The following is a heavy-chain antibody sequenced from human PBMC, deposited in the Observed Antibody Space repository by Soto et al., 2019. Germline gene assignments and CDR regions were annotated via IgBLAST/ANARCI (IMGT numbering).Heavy chain of an antibody. CDR3: ARGEGSGDYDFWSGYSLFDY. J-gene: IGHJ4*02. D-gene: IGHD3-3*01. CDR1: GFTFSSYA. CDR2: ISYDGSNK. V-gene: IGHV3-30-3*01. Sequence: QVQLVESGGGVVQPGRSLRLSCAASGFTFSSYAMHWVRQAPGKGLEWVAVISYDGSNKYYADSVKGRFTISRDNSKNTLYLQMDSLRGEDTAVYYCARGEGSGDYDFWSGYSLFDYWGQGALVTVSS.